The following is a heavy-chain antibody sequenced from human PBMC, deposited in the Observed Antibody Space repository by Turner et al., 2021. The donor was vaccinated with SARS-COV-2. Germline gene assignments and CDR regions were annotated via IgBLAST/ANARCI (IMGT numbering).Heavy chain of an antibody. J-gene: IGHJ5*02. CDR3: ARALDYGDYAVNGWFDP. CDR2: IIPIFGTA. Sequence: QVQLVHSGAEVKKPGSSVKVSCKASGGTFSSYAINWVRQAPGQGLEWMGWIIPIFGTANYAQKFQGRVTITEDKTTSTAYMELSSLRSEDTAVYYCARALDYGDYAVNGWFDPWGQGTLVTVSS. CDR1: GGTFSSYA. V-gene: IGHV1-69*14. D-gene: IGHD4-17*01.